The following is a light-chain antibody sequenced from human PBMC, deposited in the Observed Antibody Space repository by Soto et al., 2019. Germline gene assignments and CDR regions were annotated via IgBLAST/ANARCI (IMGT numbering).Light chain of an antibody. V-gene: IGKV3-20*01. CDR1: QRVSSSY. Sequence: IVLTPSPGTLSLSPWERATLSCRASQRVSSSYLAWYQQKPGQAPRLLIYGASSRATGIPDRFSGSGSGTDFTLTISRLEPEDFAVYYCQQYGSSPKTFGQGTKVDIK. J-gene: IGKJ1*01. CDR2: GAS. CDR3: QQYGSSPKT.